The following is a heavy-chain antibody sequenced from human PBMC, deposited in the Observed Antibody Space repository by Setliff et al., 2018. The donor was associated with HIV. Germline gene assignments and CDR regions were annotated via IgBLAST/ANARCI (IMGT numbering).Heavy chain of an antibody. CDR3: ARDVRINTNFRLYYYYMDV. D-gene: IGHD1-1*01. V-gene: IGHV4-34*01. CDR2: INDSGST. CDR1: GGSFSGYY. Sequence: SETLSLTCGVYGGSFSGYYWSWIRQPPGKGLEWIGEINDSGSTNYNPSLKSRVTISVDTSKNQFSLKLSSVTAADTAVYYCARDVRINTNFRLYYYYMDVWGKGATVTVSS. J-gene: IGHJ6*03.